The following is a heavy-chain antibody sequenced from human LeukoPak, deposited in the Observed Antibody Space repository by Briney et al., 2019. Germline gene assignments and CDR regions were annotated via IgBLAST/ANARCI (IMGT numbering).Heavy chain of an antibody. CDR1: GFTFSSYE. Sequence: GGSLRLSCAASGFTFSSYEMNWVRQAPGKGLEWVSSISSSSSYIYYADSVRGRFTISRDNAKNSLYLQMNSLRAEDTAVYYCARVNGGIFDYWGQGTLVTVSS. CDR3: ARVNGGIFDY. D-gene: IGHD2-8*01. CDR2: ISSSSSYI. J-gene: IGHJ4*02. V-gene: IGHV3-21*01.